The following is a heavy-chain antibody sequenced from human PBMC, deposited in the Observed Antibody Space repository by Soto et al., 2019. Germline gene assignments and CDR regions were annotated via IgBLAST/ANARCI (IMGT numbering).Heavy chain of an antibody. J-gene: IGHJ6*03. CDR3: ARGNVVVAATSYYYYMDV. CDR2: IYYSGST. V-gene: IGHV4-59*01. D-gene: IGHD2-15*01. Sequence: SETLSLTCTVSGGSISSYYWSWIRQPPGKGLEWIGYIYYSGSTNYNPSLKSRVTISVDTSKNQFSLKLSSVTAADTAVYYCARGNVVVAATSYYYYMDVWGKGTTVTVSS. CDR1: GGSISSYY.